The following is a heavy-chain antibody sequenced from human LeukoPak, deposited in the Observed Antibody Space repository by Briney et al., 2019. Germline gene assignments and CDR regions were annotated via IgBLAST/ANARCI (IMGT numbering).Heavy chain of an antibody. V-gene: IGHV1-2*02. CDR3: ARSTFRVVVQGTLGY. J-gene: IGHJ4*02. D-gene: IGHD3-10*01. CDR1: GYIFTGYF. CDR2: INPNSGGT. Sequence: ASVTVSCKASGYIFTGYFIHWVRQAPGQGLEWMGWINPNSGGTNYAQKFQGRVTMTRDTSISTAYMELSRLRSDDTAVYYCARSTFRVVVQGTLGYWGQGTLVTVSS.